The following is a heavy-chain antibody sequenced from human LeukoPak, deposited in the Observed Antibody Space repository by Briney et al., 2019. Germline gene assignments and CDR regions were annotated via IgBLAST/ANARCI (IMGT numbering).Heavy chain of an antibody. D-gene: IGHD3-9*01. Sequence: QPGGSLRLSCAASGFTFSNYWMHWVRQAPGKGLVWVSRINTDGSSTSYVDSVKGRFTISRDNAKNTLYLQMNSLRAEDTAAYYCARDPLRYFDWLLGHYYYYMDVWGKGTTVTVSS. CDR3: ARDPLRYFDWLLGHYYYYMDV. CDR2: INTDGSST. V-gene: IGHV3-74*01. CDR1: GFTFSNYW. J-gene: IGHJ6*03.